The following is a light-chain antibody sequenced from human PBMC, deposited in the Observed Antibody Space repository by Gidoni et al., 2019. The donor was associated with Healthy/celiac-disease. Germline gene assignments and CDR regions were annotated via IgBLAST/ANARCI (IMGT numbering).Light chain of an antibody. V-gene: IGLV2-14*01. CDR1: SSDVGGYNS. Sequence: QSALTQPASVSVSPGPSITISSTGTSSDVGGYNSVSWYQQHPGKAPNLMIYEVSSRPSGVSNRFSGSKSGNTASLTIAGLQAEDEADYYCSSYTSSSTLVVFGGGTKLTVL. CDR2: EVS. J-gene: IGLJ2*01. CDR3: SSYTSSSTLVV.